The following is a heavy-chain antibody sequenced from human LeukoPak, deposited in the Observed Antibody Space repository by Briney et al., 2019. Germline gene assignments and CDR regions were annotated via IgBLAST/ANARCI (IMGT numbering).Heavy chain of an antibody. V-gene: IGHV1-69*05. J-gene: IGHJ4*02. CDR3: ARDRRGQEFDY. CDR2: IIPIFGTA. CDR1: GGTFSSYA. Sequence: SVKVSCKASGGTFSSYAISWVRQAPGQGLEWVGRIIPIFGTANYAQKFQGRVTITTDESTSTAYMELSSLRSEDTAVYYCARDRRGQEFDYWGQGTLVTVSS.